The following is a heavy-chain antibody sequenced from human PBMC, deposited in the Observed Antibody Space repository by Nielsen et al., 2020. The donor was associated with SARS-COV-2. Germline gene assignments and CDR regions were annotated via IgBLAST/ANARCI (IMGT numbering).Heavy chain of an antibody. Sequence: GGSLRLSCAASGFTFSSYAMHWVRQAPGKGLEWVAVIWYDGSNKYYADSVKGRFTISRDNSKNTLYLQMNSLRAEDTAVYYCARPSIAAGLDYWGQGTLVTVSS. CDR1: GFTFSSYA. V-gene: IGHV3-33*08. CDR3: ARPSIAAGLDY. CDR2: IWYDGSNK. J-gene: IGHJ4*02. D-gene: IGHD6-13*01.